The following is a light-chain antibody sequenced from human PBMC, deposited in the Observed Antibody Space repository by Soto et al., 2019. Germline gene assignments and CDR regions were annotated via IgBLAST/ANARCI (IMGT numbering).Light chain of an antibody. CDR1: QTIYSTY. CDR3: QQSGGSPL. J-gene: IGKJ4*01. V-gene: IGKV3-20*01. CDR2: GAS. Sequence: IVLTQSPCTLSLSPGERATLSCRTSQTIYSTYLAWYQQKPGQAPRLLIYGASNRATGIPDRFSGSGSGTDFTLTISRLEPEDFAVYYCQQSGGSPLFGGGTKVDI.